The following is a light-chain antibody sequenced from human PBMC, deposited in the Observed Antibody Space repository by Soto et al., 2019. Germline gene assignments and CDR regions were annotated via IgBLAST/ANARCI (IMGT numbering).Light chain of an antibody. J-gene: IGKJ2*01. Sequence: EIMMTQSPATLSVSPGESATLSCRASQSVRTHLAWYQQKPGQAPRLLIHGASTRATGIPDRFRGSGSGTEFTLPITSLQSEDFGVYYCQQYSNWPPYTFGKGTKVDIK. V-gene: IGKV3-15*01. CDR2: GAS. CDR1: QSVRTH. CDR3: QQYSNWPPYT.